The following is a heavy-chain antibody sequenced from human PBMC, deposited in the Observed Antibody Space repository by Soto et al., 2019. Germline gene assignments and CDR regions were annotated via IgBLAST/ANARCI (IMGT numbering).Heavy chain of an antibody. D-gene: IGHD5-18*01. CDR3: AKDRDTYGSAYIFDY. J-gene: IGHJ4*02. V-gene: IGHV3-30*18. CDR1: AFTFSTYG. Sequence: LRLSCAASAFTFSTYGMHWVRQAPGKGLEWVAVISYDGSDKHYADSVKGRFTISRDNSKNTLYLQMSSLRAEDTAVYYCAKDRDTYGSAYIFDYWGQGTPVTVSS. CDR2: ISYDGSDK.